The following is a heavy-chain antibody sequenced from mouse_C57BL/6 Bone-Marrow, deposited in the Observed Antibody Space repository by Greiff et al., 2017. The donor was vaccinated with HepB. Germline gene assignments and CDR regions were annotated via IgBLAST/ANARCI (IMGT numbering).Heavy chain of an antibody. D-gene: IGHD4-1*01. CDR1: GYSITSGYY. V-gene: IGHV3-6*01. CDR2: ISYDGSN. J-gene: IGHJ3*01. CDR3: ARDEELGFAY. Sequence: EVHLVESGPGLVKPSQSLSLTCSVTGYSITSGYYWNWIRQFPGNKLEWMGYISYDGSNNYNPSLKNRISITRDTTKNQFFLKLNSVTTEDTATYYCARDEELGFAYWGQGTLVTVSA.